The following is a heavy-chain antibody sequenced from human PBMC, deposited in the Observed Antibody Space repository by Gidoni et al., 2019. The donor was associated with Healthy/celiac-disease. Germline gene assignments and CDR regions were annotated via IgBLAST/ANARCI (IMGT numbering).Heavy chain of an antibody. CDR1: GFTFSRYS. Sequence: EVQLVESGGGWVQPGGSLRLSCDASGFTFSRYSMTWVRQAPGTGLEWVSYTSSSSSTIYYADSVKGRFTISRDNAKNSLYLQMNSLRAEDTAVYYCARDYWEEYFQHWGQGTLVTVSA. J-gene: IGHJ1*01. CDR2: TSSSSSTI. CDR3: ARDYWEEYFQH. D-gene: IGHD1-26*01. V-gene: IGHV3-48*04.